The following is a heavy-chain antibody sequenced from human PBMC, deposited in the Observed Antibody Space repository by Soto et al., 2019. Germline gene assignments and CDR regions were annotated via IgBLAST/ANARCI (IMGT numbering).Heavy chain of an antibody. V-gene: IGHV1-69*13. J-gene: IGHJ6*02. CDR2: IIPIFGTA. Sequence: SVKVSCKASGYAFTIYGVSWVRQAPGQGLEWTGGIIPIFGTANYAQKFQGRVTITADESTSTAYMELSSLRSEDTAVYYCARDIIVVVVAATNYYYGMDVWGQGTTVTVSS. CDR3: ARDIIVVVVAATNYYYGMDV. D-gene: IGHD2-15*01. CDR1: GYAFTIYG.